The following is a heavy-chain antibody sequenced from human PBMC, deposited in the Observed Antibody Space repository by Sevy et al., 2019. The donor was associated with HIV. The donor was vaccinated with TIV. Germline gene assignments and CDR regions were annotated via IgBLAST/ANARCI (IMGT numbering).Heavy chain of an antibody. V-gene: IGHV1-18*01. J-gene: IGHJ4*02. CDR3: ARGSREVWFGELLFDY. CDR2: ISAYNGNT. Sequence: ASVKVSCKASGYTFTSYGISWVRQAPGQGLEWMGWISAYNGNTNYAQKLQGRVTMTTDTSTSTAYMELRSLRSDDTAVYYCARGSREVWFGELLFDYWGQGTLVTVSS. D-gene: IGHD3-10*01. CDR1: GYTFTSYG.